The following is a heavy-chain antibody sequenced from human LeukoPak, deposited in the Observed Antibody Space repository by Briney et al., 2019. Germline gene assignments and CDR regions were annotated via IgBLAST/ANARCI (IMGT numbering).Heavy chain of an antibody. CDR2: IKQDGSEK. J-gene: IGHJ4*02. V-gene: IGHV3-7*01. CDR3: ARVSPNTVTTLRYFDY. CDR1: GFTLSSYW. D-gene: IGHD4-17*01. Sequence: PGGSLRLSCAASGFTLSSYWMSWVRQAPGKGLEWVANIKQDGSEKYYVDSVKGRFTISRDNAKNSLYLQMNSLRAEDTAVYYCARVSPNTVTTLRYFDYWGQGTLVTVSS.